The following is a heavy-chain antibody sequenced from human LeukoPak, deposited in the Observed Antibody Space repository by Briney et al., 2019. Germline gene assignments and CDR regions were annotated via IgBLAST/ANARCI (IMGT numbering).Heavy chain of an antibody. J-gene: IGHJ6*02. Sequence: ASVKVSCKASGYTFTSYGISWVRQAPGQGLEWMGWISAYNGNTDYAQKLQGRVTMTTDTSTSTAYMELRSLRSDDTAVYYCARVGSGSYYYYGMDVWGQGTTVTVSS. D-gene: IGHD1-26*01. CDR1: GYTFTSYG. CDR2: ISAYNGNT. CDR3: ARVGSGSYYYYGMDV. V-gene: IGHV1-18*01.